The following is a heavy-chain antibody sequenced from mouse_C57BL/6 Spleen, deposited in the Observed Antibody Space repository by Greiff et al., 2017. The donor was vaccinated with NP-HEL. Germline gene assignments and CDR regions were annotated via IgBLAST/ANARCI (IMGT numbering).Heavy chain of an antibody. CDR1: GYTFTSYW. D-gene: IGHD2-4*01. J-gene: IGHJ4*01. V-gene: IGHV1-64*01. CDR2: IHPNSGST. CDR3: ANIYYDYEDAMDY. Sequence: VQLQQPGAELVKPGASVKLSCKASGYTFTSYWMHWVKQRPGQGLEWIGMIHPNSGSTNYNEKFKSKATLTVDKSSSTAYMQLSSLTSEDSAVYYCANIYYDYEDAMDYWGQGTSVTVSS.